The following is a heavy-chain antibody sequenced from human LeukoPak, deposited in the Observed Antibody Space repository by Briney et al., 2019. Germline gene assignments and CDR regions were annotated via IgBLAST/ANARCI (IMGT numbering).Heavy chain of an antibody. J-gene: IGHJ3*02. Sequence: SVKVSCKASGGTFSSYAISWVRQAAGQGLEGMGGIIPVFGTVNDAQKLPGRVTITTDESTSTAYMGLSSLRSEDTAVYYCARGLDDSSGYFVEAFDIWGQGTMVTVSS. CDR1: GGTFSSYA. D-gene: IGHD3-22*01. CDR2: IIPVFGTV. V-gene: IGHV1-69*05. CDR3: ARGLDDSSGYFVEAFDI.